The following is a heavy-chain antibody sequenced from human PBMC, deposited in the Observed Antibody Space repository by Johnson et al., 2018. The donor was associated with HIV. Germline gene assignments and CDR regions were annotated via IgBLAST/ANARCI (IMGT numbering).Heavy chain of an antibody. CDR1: GFTFSSYW. Sequence: QVQLVESGGGLVQPGGSLRLSCAASGFTFSSYWMSWVRQAPGKGLEWVAIISYDGSNKYYADSVKGRFTISRDTSKNTLYLQMKSLRAEDTAVYYCARGSPYYNFWSGYVDAFDIWGQGTMVTVSS. CDR2: ISYDGSNK. CDR3: ARGSPYYNFWSGYVDAFDI. D-gene: IGHD3-3*01. J-gene: IGHJ3*02. V-gene: IGHV3-30-3*01.